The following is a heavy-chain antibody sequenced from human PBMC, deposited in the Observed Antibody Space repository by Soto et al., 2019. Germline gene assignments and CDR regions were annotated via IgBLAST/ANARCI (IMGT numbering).Heavy chain of an antibody. D-gene: IGHD3-3*01. CDR2: IYHSGKT. CDR1: GDSITTGDYC. V-gene: IGHV4-31*03. J-gene: IGHJ5*02. CDR3: ARYDFSSGYHQNLFDP. Sequence: PSETLSLTCTVSGDSITTGDYCWSWIRQNPGKGLEWIGYIYHSGKTYYNPSLRSRFTMSVDTSRNQFSLSLNSVTAADTAVYYCARYDFSSGYHQNLFDPWGQGTLVTVSS.